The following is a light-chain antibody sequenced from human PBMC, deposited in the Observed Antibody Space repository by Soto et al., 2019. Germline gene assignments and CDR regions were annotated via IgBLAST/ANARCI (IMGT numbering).Light chain of an antibody. CDR1: QSISTS. CDR2: DAS. CDR3: QQYDSYST. V-gene: IGKV1-5*01. Sequence: DMQMPQSPSTLSASVGDRVPITSRASQSISTSLAWYQQKPGKAPKLLIHDASSLESGVPSRFSGSGSGTEFTLTISSLQPDDFATYYCQQYDSYSTFGQGTKVDIK. J-gene: IGKJ1*01.